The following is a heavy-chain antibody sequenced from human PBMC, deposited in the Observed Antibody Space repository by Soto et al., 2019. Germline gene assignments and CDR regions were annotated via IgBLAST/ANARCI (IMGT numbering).Heavy chain of an antibody. CDR1: GYTFTSYG. CDR3: ARGITMVRGVQNYSYGMDV. CDR2: ISTYNGNT. V-gene: IGHV1-18*01. J-gene: IGHJ6*02. D-gene: IGHD3-10*01. Sequence: QVQLVQSGAEVKKPGASVKVSCKASGYTFTSYGINWVRQAPGQGLEWMGWISTYNGNTNFAQNLQGRVSLTTDTSTSTAYMELRSLRFDDTAIYYCARGITMVRGVQNYSYGMDVWGQGTTVTVSS.